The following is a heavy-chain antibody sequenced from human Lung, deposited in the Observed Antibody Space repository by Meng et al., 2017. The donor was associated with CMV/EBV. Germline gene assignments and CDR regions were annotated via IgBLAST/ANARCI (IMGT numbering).Heavy chain of an antibody. CDR3: ARGVAAAPTIYYFDY. D-gene: IGHD6-13*01. CDR1: GYTFTGYY. J-gene: IGHJ4*02. Sequence: ASVXVSCKASGYTFTGYYMHWVRQAPGQGLEWMGWINPNSGGTNYAQKFQGRVTMTRDTSISTAYMELSRLRSDDTAVYYCARGVAAAPTIYYFDYWGQGTLVTVSS. CDR2: INPNSGGT. V-gene: IGHV1-2*02.